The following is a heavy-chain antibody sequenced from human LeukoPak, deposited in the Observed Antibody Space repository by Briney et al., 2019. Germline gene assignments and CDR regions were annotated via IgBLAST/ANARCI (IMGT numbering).Heavy chain of an antibody. V-gene: IGHV3-49*04. CDR3: TSPGGSGWYYNY. D-gene: IGHD6-19*01. Sequence: GGSLRLSCTASGFIFGDYAMSWVRQAPGKGLEWVGFIRSKAYGGTTEYAASVKGRFTISRDDSKSIAYLQMNSLKTEDTAVYYCTSPGGSGWYYNYWGQGTLVTVSS. CDR1: GFIFGDYA. CDR2: IRSKAYGGTT. J-gene: IGHJ4*02.